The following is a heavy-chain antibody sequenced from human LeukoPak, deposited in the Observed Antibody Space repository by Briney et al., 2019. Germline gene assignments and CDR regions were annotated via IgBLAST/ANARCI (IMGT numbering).Heavy chain of an antibody. CDR3: ARFDGYNSNY. CDR2: IIPIFGTA. J-gene: IGHJ4*02. CDR1: GYTFSDYY. Sequence: SVKVSCKASGYTFSDYYIHWVRQAPGQGLEWMGGIIPIFGTANYAQKFQGRVTITADESTSTAYMELSSLRSEDTAVYYCARFDGYNSNYWGQGTLVTVSS. V-gene: IGHV1-69*13. D-gene: IGHD5-24*01.